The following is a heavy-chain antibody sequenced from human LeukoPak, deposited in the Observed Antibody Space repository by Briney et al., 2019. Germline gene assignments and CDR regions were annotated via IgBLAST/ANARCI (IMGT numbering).Heavy chain of an antibody. Sequence: ASVTVSCTASGYTFTSYYMHWVRQAPGQGLEWMGIINPSGGSTSYAQKFQGRVTMTRDTSTSTVYMELSSLRSEDTAVYYCARMEYLPAYYDFWTPYGMDVWGQGTTVTVSS. D-gene: IGHD3-3*01. CDR3: ARMEYLPAYYDFWTPYGMDV. CDR2: INPSGGST. CDR1: GYTFTSYY. V-gene: IGHV1-46*01. J-gene: IGHJ6*02.